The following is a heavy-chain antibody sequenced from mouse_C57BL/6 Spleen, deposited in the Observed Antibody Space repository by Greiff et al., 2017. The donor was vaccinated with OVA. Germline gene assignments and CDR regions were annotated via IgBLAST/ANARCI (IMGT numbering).Heavy chain of an antibody. V-gene: IGHV2-5*01. CDR1: GFSLTSYG. D-gene: IGHD3-3*01. J-gene: IGHJ4*01. Sequence: VQLVESGPGLVQPSQSLSITCTVSGFSLTSYGVHWVRQSPGKGLEWLGVIWRGGSTDYNAAFMSRLSITKDNSKSQVFFKMNSLQADDTAIYYCAKNWAGAYAMDYWGQGTSVTVSS. CDR3: AKNWAGAYAMDY. CDR2: IWRGGST.